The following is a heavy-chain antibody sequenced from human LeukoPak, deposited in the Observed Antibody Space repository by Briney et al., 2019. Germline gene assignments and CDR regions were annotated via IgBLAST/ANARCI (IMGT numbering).Heavy chain of an antibody. CDR3: ARFGARYCSGGSCYSGGVDY. D-gene: IGHD2-15*01. Sequence: PSETLSLTCAVYGGSFSGYYWSWIRQPPGKGLEWIGEINHSGSTNYNPSLKSRVTISVDTSKNQFSLKLSSVTAADTAVYYCARFGARYCSGGSCYSGGVDYWGQGTLVTVSS. V-gene: IGHV4-34*01. CDR1: GGSFSGYY. J-gene: IGHJ4*02. CDR2: INHSGST.